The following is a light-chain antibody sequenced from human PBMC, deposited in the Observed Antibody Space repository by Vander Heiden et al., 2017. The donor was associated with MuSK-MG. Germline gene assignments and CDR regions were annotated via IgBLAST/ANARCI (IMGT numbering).Light chain of an antibody. CDR1: NIGIKS. Sequence: SYVLTQPPSVSVAPGQTARITCGGNNIGIKSVHWYQQKPGQAPVGGVKYDIDRPSGIPERFAGLNSGNKATPQISRVEDGDEADDYGQVWADNRDHVIFGGGTKLTVL. CDR3: QVWADNRDHVI. V-gene: IGLV3-21*02. J-gene: IGLJ2*01. CDR2: YDI.